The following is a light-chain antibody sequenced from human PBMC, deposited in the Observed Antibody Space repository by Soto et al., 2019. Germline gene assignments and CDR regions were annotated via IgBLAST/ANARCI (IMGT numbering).Light chain of an antibody. J-gene: IGLJ1*01. CDR2: DVS. CDR3: SSYTTIKTYV. Sequence: QSVLTQPASVSGSPGQSITISCTGTSSDVGAYNHVSWYQHHPGKAPKLMIFDVSNRPSGVSNRFSGSKSGNTASLTISGLQAVDEADSYCSSYTTIKTYVFGTGTKVNVL. V-gene: IGLV2-14*03. CDR1: SSDVGAYNH.